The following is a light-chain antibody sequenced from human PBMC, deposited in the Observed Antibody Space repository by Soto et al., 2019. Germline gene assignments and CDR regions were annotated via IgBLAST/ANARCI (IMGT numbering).Light chain of an antibody. V-gene: IGKV3-20*01. CDR2: GAS. Sequence: ETVLTQSPGTLSLSPGERATLSCRASQTIRSNYLAWYRQTPGQAPRLLIYGASNRATGIADRFSGSGSGTDFPLIISRLEPEDFALYYCQQYGSSPWTFGQGTKVDSK. J-gene: IGKJ1*01. CDR3: QQYGSSPWT. CDR1: QTIRSNY.